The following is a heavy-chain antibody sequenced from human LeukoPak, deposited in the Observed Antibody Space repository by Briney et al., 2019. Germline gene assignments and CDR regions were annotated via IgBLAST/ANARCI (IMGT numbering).Heavy chain of an antibody. J-gene: IGHJ3*02. Sequence: SVKVSFKSSGATFTSYAISWVRQPPGQGLERMGMIIPILGIANNAHTFHDRGTITADKSTTKDYMELSSLSSEDTALDYYARDESPLFHREQRPDSFDMGGQGTMVTVSS. D-gene: IGHD1-26*01. CDR1: GATFTSYA. CDR3: ARDESPLFHREQRPDSFDM. CDR2: IIPILGIA. V-gene: IGHV1-69*04.